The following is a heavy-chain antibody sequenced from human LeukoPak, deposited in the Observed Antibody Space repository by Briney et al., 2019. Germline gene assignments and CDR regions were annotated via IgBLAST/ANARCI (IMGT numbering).Heavy chain of an antibody. Sequence: SETLSLTCTVSGGSISSSGYYWTWIRQLPGKGLDWIGYMSYSGSTSYNPSLKSRVIISVDTSKNQLSLKLSSVTAADTAVYYCAREGYSRLDYWGQGTLVTVSS. J-gene: IGHJ4*02. CDR3: AREGYSRLDY. CDR2: MSYSGST. V-gene: IGHV4-31*02. CDR1: GGSISSSGYY. D-gene: IGHD4-11*01.